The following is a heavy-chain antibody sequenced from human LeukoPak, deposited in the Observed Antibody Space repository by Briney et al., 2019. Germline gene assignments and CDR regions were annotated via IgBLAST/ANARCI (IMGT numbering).Heavy chain of an antibody. CDR3: ARGGDDYGDYPGIYYYYYMDV. D-gene: IGHD4-17*01. Sequence: SETLSLTCTVSGGSMSSYYWSWIRQPPGKGLEWIGYISYSGSTNYNPSLKSRVTISVDTSKNQFSLKLSSVTAADTAVYYCARGGDDYGDYPGIYYYYYMDVWGKGTTVTVSS. CDR2: ISYSGST. CDR1: GGSMSSYY. V-gene: IGHV4-59*01. J-gene: IGHJ6*03.